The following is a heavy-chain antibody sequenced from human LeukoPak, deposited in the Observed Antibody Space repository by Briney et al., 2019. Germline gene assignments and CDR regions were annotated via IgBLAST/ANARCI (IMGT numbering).Heavy chain of an antibody. D-gene: IGHD6-13*01. Sequence: SETLSLTCTVSGGSISSYYWTWIRQPPGKGLEWIGFIYNSRNTNYNPSLKSRVTISFDTSKNQFSLKLSSVTAADTAVYYCARDWPSEWQQLPDYDAVDIWGQGTMVTVSS. CDR2: IYNSRNT. V-gene: IGHV4-4*08. J-gene: IGHJ3*02. CDR3: ARDWPSEWQQLPDYDAVDI. CDR1: GGSISSYY.